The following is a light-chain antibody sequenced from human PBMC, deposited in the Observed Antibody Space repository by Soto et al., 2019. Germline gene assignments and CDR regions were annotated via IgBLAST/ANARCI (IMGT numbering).Light chain of an antibody. CDR1: TSDVGAYNY. Sequence: QSVLTQPASVSGSPGQSITISCTGSTSDVGAYNYVSWYKHHPGQAPQLMIYEVSNRPSGVSNRFSGSKSGNTASLTISGLQADDEGDYYCSSKTSSSSPVVFGTGTKVTV. CDR2: EVS. J-gene: IGLJ1*01. CDR3: SSKTSSSSPVV. V-gene: IGLV2-14*01.